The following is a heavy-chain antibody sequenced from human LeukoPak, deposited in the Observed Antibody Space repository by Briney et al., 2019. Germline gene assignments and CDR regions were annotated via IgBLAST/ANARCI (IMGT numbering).Heavy chain of an antibody. V-gene: IGHV3-11*06. CDR2: ISSDSAYT. J-gene: IGHJ4*02. CDR1: GFTFSSYW. CDR3: ARDLRGYTGYNYYDY. D-gene: IGHD5-12*01. Sequence: GGSLRLSCAASGFTFSSYWMSWIRQAPGTGLEWVSYISSDSAYTNYADSLRGRFTISRDNAKNSLYLQMNSLRAEDTAVYYCARDLRGYTGYNYYDYWGQGTLVIVSS.